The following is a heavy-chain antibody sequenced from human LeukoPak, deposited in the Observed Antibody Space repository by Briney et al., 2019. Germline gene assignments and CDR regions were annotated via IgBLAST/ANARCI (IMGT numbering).Heavy chain of an antibody. CDR3: ARVRIVGARFAFDI. V-gene: IGHV3-21*01. Sequence: GGSLRLSCAASGFTFRSYWMNWVRQAPGKGLEWVSSISSSSSYIYYADSAKGRFTISRDNAKNSLYLQMNSLRAEDTAVYYCARVRIVGARFAFDIWGQGTMVTVSS. D-gene: IGHD1-26*01. CDR2: ISSSSSYI. CDR1: GFTFRSYW. J-gene: IGHJ3*02.